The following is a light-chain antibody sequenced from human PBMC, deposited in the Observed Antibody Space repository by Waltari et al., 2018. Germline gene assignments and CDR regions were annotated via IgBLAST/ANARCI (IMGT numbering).Light chain of an antibody. CDR2: GDN. V-gene: IGLV2-23*01. CDR3: CSYAGSGTTWV. J-gene: IGLJ3*02. Sequence: YQQHPDNAPTLMFYGDNTRPSGVSTRFSGSKSGNTASLTISGLQAEDEADYYCCSYAGSGTTWVFGGGTKLTVL.